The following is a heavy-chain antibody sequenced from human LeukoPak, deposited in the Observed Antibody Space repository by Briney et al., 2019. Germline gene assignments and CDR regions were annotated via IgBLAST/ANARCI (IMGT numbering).Heavy chain of an antibody. J-gene: IGHJ5*02. Sequence: ASVKVSCKASVYTFTGYYMHCVRQAPGQGLEWMVWIDPNSCGTNNAQNSQGRITMTRDTSNSTTYLELSRLTSDGTAESYCSKDPGDYYGSGSYLNPWGQGKLVTVSS. CDR1: VYTFTGYY. V-gene: IGHV1-2*02. CDR3: SKDPGDYYGSGSYLNP. D-gene: IGHD3-10*01. CDR2: IDPNSCGT.